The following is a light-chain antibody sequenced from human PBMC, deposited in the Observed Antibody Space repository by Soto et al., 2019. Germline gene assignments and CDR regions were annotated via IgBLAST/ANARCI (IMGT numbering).Light chain of an antibody. CDR2: GAS. CDR3: QQYGSSRLT. V-gene: IGKV3-20*01. J-gene: IGKJ4*01. Sequence: EIVLTQSPGTLSLYPGERATLSCRASQSVSSSFLTWYQQKPGQAPRLLIYGASSRATGIPDRFSGSGSGTDFTLTISRLEPEDFAVYYCQQYGSSRLTFGGGTKVDIK. CDR1: QSVSSSF.